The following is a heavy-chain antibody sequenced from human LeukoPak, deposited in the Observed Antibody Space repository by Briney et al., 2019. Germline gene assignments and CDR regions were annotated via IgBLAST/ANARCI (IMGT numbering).Heavy chain of an antibody. V-gene: IGHV1-46*01. CDR2: INPSGGST. CDR1: GYTFTSYY. CDR3: ARARLTHYYYYYGMDV. Sequence: ASVTVSCKASGYTFTSYYMHWVRQAPGQGLEWMGIINPSGGSTSYAQKFQGRVTMTRDTSTSTVYMELSSLRSEDTAVYYCARARLTHYYYYYGMDVWGQGTTVTVSS. D-gene: IGHD3-9*01. J-gene: IGHJ6*02.